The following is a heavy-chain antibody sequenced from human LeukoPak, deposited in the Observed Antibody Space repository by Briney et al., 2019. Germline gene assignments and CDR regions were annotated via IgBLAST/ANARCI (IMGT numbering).Heavy chain of an antibody. Sequence: GESLKISCKGSGYHFNMYWIGWVRQMPGKGLEWMGSIYPGDSDTRYSSSFEGQVAISVDKSINAAYLQWSSLKASDTAIYYCARRGPDGDYERRNFDHWGQGTLVTVSS. V-gene: IGHV5-51*01. J-gene: IGHJ4*02. CDR2: IYPGDSDT. D-gene: IGHD4-17*01. CDR3: ARRGPDGDYERRNFDH. CDR1: GYHFNMYW.